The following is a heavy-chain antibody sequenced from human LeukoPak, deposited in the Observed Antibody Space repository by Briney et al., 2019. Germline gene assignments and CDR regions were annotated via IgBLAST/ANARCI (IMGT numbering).Heavy chain of an antibody. J-gene: IGHJ5*02. D-gene: IGHD4-17*01. V-gene: IGHV3-30*18. CDR1: GFTFSSYG. CDR2: ISYDGSNK. Sequence: PGRSLRLSCAASGFTFSSYGMHWVRQAPGKGLEWVAVISYDGSNKYYADSAKGRFTISRDNSKNTLYLQMNSLRAEDTAVYYCAKEIAVTDWFDPWGQGTLVTVSS. CDR3: AKEIAVTDWFDP.